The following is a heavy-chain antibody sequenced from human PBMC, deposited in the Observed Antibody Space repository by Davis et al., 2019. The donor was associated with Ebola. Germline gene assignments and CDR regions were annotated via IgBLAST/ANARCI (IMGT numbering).Heavy chain of an antibody. V-gene: IGHV1-46*03. J-gene: IGHJ5*02. CDR2: INPSGGST. Sequence: AASVKVSCKASGYTFTSYYMHWVRQAPGQGLEWMGIINPSGGSTSYAQRFQGRVTMTRDTSTSTVYMELSSLRSEDTAVYYCARVPYSSSRSAHWFDPWGQGTLVTVSS. CDR3: ARVPYSSSRSAHWFDP. D-gene: IGHD6-6*01. CDR1: GYTFTSYY.